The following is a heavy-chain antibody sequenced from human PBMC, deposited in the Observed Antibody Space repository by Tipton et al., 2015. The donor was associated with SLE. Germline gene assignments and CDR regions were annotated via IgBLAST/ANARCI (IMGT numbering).Heavy chain of an antibody. CDR3: ARAGRGWRIAAAGTIYYYYMDV. J-gene: IGHJ6*03. CDR1: GFPFTSYW. V-gene: IGHV3-74*01. D-gene: IGHD6-13*01. CDR2: INSDGSSI. Sequence: GSLRLSCAASGFPFTSYWMHWVRQAPGKGLEWVSRINSDGSSITYADSVKGRFTISRDNARNTVYLEMNSLRAEDAAVYYCARAGRGWRIAAAGTIYYYYMDVWGKGTTVTVSS.